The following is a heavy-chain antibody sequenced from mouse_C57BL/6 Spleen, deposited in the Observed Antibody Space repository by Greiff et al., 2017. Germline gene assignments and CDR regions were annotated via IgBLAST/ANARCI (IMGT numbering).Heavy chain of an antibody. V-gene: IGHV1-54*01. CDR1: GYAFTNYL. J-gene: IGHJ4*01. CDR3: DRRGGNYLDYAMDY. Sequence: VQLQQSGAELVRPGTSVKVSCKASGYAFTNYLIEWVKQRPGQGLEWIGVINPGSGGTNYNAKFTGKATLTADQSSSTAYMQRSSLTSADSAVYFCDRRGGNYLDYAMDYWGQGTSVTVSS. CDR2: INPGSGGT. D-gene: IGHD2-1*01.